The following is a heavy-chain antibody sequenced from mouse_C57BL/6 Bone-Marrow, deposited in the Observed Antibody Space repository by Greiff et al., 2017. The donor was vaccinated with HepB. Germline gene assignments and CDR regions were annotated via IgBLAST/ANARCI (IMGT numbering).Heavy chain of an antibody. CDR3: ARDADYGLSWFAY. D-gene: IGHD1-1*01. CDR2: SRNKANDYTT. J-gene: IGHJ3*01. V-gene: IGHV7-1*01. Sequence: EVQWVESGGGLVQSGRSLRLSCATSGFTFSDFYMEWVRQAPGKGLEWIAASRNKANDYTTEYSASVKGRFIVSRDTSQSILYLQMNALRAEDTAIYYCARDADYGLSWFAYWGQGTLVTVSA. CDR1: GFTFSDFY.